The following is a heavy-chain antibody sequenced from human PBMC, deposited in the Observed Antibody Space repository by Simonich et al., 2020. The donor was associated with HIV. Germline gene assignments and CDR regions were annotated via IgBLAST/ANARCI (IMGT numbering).Heavy chain of an antibody. Sequence: QVQLVQSGAEVKKPGASVKVSCKASGYIFTSYGISWVRQAPGQGLEWMGWISAYNGNTNYAQKLQGRVTMTTDTTTSTAYMELRSLRSDDTAVYYCARGSPQGPYYYYYYMDVWGKGTTVTVSS. CDR1: GYIFTSYG. J-gene: IGHJ6*03. V-gene: IGHV1-18*01. CDR2: ISAYNGNT. CDR3: ARGSPQGPYYYYYYMDV.